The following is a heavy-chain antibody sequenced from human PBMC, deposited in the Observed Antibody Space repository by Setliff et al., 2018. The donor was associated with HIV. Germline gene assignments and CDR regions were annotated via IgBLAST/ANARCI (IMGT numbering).Heavy chain of an antibody. D-gene: IGHD3-16*01. CDR1: GGSISSYY. V-gene: IGHV4-4*07. CDR3: ARGVPWGDYYYYMDV. J-gene: IGHJ6*03. CDR2: IYTSGST. Sequence: PSETLSLTCTVSGGSISSYYWSWIRQPAGKGLEWIGHIYTSGSTNYNPSLKSRVTMSVDTSKNQFSLKLRSVTAADTAVYYCARGVPWGDYYYYMDVWGKGTTVTVSS.